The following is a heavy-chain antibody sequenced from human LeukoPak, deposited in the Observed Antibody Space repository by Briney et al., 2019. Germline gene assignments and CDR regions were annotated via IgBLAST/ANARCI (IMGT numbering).Heavy chain of an antibody. CDR1: GFTFSSYA. CDR3: ARGDYSDYYYFDY. D-gene: IGHD4-11*01. Sequence: PGGSLRLSCAASGFTFSSYAMSWVRQAPGKGLGWVSAISGSGGNTYNAGSVKGRFTISRDNSKNTLYLQMNSLRAEDTAVYYCARGDYSDYYYFDYWGQGILVTVSS. V-gene: IGHV3-23*01. J-gene: IGHJ4*02. CDR2: ISGSGGNT.